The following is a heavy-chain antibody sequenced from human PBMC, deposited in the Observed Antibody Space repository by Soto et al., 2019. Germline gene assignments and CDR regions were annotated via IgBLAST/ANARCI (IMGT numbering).Heavy chain of an antibody. CDR1: GGSISSDFY. V-gene: IGHV4-30-4*01. D-gene: IGHD3-16*01. J-gene: IGHJ2*01. CDR2: IFYGGSA. Sequence: QVQLQESGPGLVKPSQTLSLTCTVSGGSISSDFYWSWIRQSPGKGLEWIGNIFYGGSASYNPSLKGRIIISVDTSKNQFSLKLSSVTAADTAVYFCATSIIGGHWYFDLWGRGTLVTVS. CDR3: ATSIIGGHWYFDL.